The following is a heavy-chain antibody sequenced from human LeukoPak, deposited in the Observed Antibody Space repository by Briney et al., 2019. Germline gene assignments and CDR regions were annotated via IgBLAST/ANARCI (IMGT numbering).Heavy chain of an antibody. Sequence: GGSLRLSCAASGFTFSSYAMSWVRQAPGKGLEWVSAISGSGGSTYYADSVKGRFTISRDNSKNTLYLQMNSLRAEDTAVYYCAKASYCSGGSCLFDYWGQGTLVTVSS. CDR1: GFTFSSYA. J-gene: IGHJ4*02. CDR3: AKASYCSGGSCLFDY. D-gene: IGHD2-15*01. CDR2: ISGSGGST. V-gene: IGHV3-23*01.